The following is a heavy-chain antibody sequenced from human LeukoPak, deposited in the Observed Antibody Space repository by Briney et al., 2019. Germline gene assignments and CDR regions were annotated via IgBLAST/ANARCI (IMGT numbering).Heavy chain of an antibody. CDR1: GFTFSSYS. Sequence: GGSLRLSCAASGFTFSSYSMNWVRQAPGKGLEWVSYISSSSSTIYYADSVKGRFTISRDNAKNSLYLQMNSLRAEDTAVYYCARRGYCSGGSCYWVGSFDYWGQGTLVTVSS. J-gene: IGHJ4*02. CDR2: ISSSSSTI. CDR3: ARRGYCSGGSCYWVGSFDY. D-gene: IGHD2-15*01. V-gene: IGHV3-48*01.